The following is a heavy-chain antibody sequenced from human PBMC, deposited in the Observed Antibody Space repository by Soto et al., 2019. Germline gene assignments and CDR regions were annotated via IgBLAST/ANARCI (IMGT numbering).Heavy chain of an antibody. J-gene: IGHJ4*02. CDR2: IYYSGST. V-gene: IGHV4-59*01. CDR1: GGSISTYY. CDR3: ARVGYYYDSSGYQRVYYFDY. D-gene: IGHD3-22*01. Sequence: SETLSLTCTVSGGSISTYYWSWIRQPPGKGLEWIGYIYYSGSTNYNPSLKSRVTISVDTSKNQFSLKLSSVTAADTAVYYCARVGYYYDSSGYQRVYYFDYWGQGTLVTVSS.